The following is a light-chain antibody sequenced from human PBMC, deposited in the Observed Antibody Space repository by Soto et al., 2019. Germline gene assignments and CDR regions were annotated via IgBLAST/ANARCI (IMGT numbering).Light chain of an antibody. CDR1: QDISNY. CDR2: DAS. J-gene: IGKJ4*01. V-gene: IGKV1-33*01. Sequence: DIQMTQSPSSLSASVGDRVTITCQASQDISNYLNWYQQKPGKAPKLLIYDASNLETGVPSRFSGSGSGTDFTFTISSLHPEDIATYYCQQYDNLPLTVGGGTKVDIK. CDR3: QQYDNLPLT.